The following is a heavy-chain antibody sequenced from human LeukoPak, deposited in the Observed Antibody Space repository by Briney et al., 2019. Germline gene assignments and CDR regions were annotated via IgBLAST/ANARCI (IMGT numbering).Heavy chain of an antibody. Sequence: GRSLRLSCAASGFTFSSYTMNWVRQAPGKGPEWVSKIISKSSTIYYADSVKGRFTISRDNAKNSLYLQMNSLRAEDTAVYDCARDSPQALAILHAFDIWGHGTMVTVSS. V-gene: IGHV3-48*01. J-gene: IGHJ3*02. D-gene: IGHD5-12*01. CDR3: ARDSPQALAILHAFDI. CDR2: IISKSSTI. CDR1: GFTFSSYT.